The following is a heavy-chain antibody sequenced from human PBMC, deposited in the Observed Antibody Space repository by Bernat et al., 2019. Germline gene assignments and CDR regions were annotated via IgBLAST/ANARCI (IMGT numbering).Heavy chain of an antibody. CDR3: AKDQGQYEMDYYYYYGMDV. D-gene: IGHD2-8*01. CDR1: GFTFSSYA. J-gene: IGHJ6*02. Sequence: EVQLLESGGGLVQPGGSLRLSCAASGFTFSSYAMSWVRQAPGKGLEWVSAISGSGGSTYYADSVKGRFTISRDNSKNTLYLQMNSLRAEDTAVYYCAKDQGQYEMDYYYYYGMDVWGQGTTVTVSS. V-gene: IGHV3-23*01. CDR2: ISGSGGST.